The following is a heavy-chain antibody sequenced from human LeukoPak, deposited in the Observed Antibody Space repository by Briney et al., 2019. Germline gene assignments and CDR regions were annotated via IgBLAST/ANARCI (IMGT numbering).Heavy chain of an antibody. CDR2: ISSSGSTI. V-gene: IGHV3-48*03. J-gene: IGHJ4*02. D-gene: IGHD5-12*01. Sequence: GGSLRLSCAASGFTFSSYAMSWVRQAPGKGLEWVSYISSSGSTIYYADSVKGRFTISRDNAKNSLYLQMNSLRAEDTAVYYCARDGGSEAGYDSLPIDYWGQGTLVTVSS. CDR1: GFTFSSYA. CDR3: ARDGGSEAGYDSLPIDY.